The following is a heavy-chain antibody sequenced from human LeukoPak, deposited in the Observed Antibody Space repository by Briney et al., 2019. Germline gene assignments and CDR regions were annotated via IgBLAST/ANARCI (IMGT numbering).Heavy chain of an antibody. Sequence: PSETPSLTCTVSGGSISSSSYYWRWIRQPPGRGLEWIGYIYYSGSTNYNPSLKSRVTISVDTSKNQFSLKLSSVTAADTAVYYCARGAAAGTDYWGQGTLVTVSA. J-gene: IGHJ4*02. CDR3: ARGAAAGTDY. D-gene: IGHD6-13*01. CDR1: GGSISSSSYY. CDR2: IYYSGST. V-gene: IGHV4-61*01.